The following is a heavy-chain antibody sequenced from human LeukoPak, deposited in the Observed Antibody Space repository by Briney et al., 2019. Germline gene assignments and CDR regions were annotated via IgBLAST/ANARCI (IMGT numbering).Heavy chain of an antibody. CDR1: GYTSTGYY. CDR3: ARDGQGGYCSSTSCRYGFDY. CDR2: IYPNSGGT. D-gene: IGHD2-2*01. Sequence: ASVTVSCQASGYTSTGYYMHWVRPARGQGPESLCWIYPNSGGTNYAQKFQGRVTMTRDTSISTAYMELSRLRSDDTAVYYCARDGQGGYCSSTSCRYGFDYWGQGTLVTVSS. V-gene: IGHV1-2*02. J-gene: IGHJ4*02.